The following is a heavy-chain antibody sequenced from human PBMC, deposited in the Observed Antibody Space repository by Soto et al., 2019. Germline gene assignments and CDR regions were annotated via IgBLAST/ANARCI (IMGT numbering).Heavy chain of an antibody. V-gene: IGHV1-69*12. D-gene: IGHD6-13*01. CDR1: GGTFSSYA. J-gene: IGHJ6*02. CDR2: IIPIFGTA. Sequence: QVQLVQSGAEVKKPGSSVKVSCKASGGTFSSYAISWVRQAPGQGLEWMRGIIPIFGTANYAQKFQGRVTITADESTSTAYMELSSLRSEDTAVYYCARDRGAAAGSYYYGMDVWGQGTTVTVSS. CDR3: ARDRGAAAGSYYYGMDV.